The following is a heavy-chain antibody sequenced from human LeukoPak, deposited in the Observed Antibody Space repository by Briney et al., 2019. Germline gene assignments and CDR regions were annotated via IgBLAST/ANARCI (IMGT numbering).Heavy chain of an antibody. CDR3: AQDYSGYDSSAGY. V-gene: IGHV3-23*01. CDR1: GFTFSSHA. Sequence: PGGSLRLACAASGFTFSSHAMSWVRQAPGKGLEWVSVISGSGRSTYYADSVKGRFTISRDNSKDTLYLQMNSLRAEDTALYYCAQDYSGYDSSAGYWGQGTLVTVSS. CDR2: ISGSGRST. J-gene: IGHJ4*02. D-gene: IGHD5-12*01.